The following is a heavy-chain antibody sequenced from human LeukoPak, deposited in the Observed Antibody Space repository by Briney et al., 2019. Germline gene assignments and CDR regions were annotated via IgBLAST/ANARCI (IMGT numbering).Heavy chain of an antibody. CDR1: GFSISSGYY. V-gene: IGHV4-38-2*02. D-gene: IGHD6-13*01. CDR3: ARVGSSSSWPNPYYFDY. Sequence: PSETLSLTCTVSGFSISSGYYWGWIRQPPGKELQWIGSIYHSGSTYYNPSLKSRATISVDRSKNQFSLKLSSVTAADTAVYYCARVGSSSSWPNPYYFDYWGQGTLVTVSS. CDR2: IYHSGST. J-gene: IGHJ4*02.